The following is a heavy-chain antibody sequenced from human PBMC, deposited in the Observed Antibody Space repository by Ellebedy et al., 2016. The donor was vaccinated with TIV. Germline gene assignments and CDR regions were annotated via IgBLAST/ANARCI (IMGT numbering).Heavy chain of an antibody. Sequence: GESLKISCAASGFVFTNHAMTWVRQAPGKGLEWVSTISATSSVIYYANSVKGRFTISRDNAKDSLYLQMNSLRAEDTAVYYCARVIQAGYSGYHFDYWGQGILVTVSS. CDR2: ISATSSVI. J-gene: IGHJ4*02. CDR1: GFVFTNHA. V-gene: IGHV3-21*04. CDR3: ARVIQAGYSGYHFDY. D-gene: IGHD5-12*01.